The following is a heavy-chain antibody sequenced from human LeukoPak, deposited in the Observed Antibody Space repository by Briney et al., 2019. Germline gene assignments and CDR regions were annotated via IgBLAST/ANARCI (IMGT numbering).Heavy chain of an antibody. D-gene: IGHD1-26*01. CDR2: IYPGDSDT. V-gene: IGHV5-51*01. CDR1: GYSFTSYW. J-gene: IGHJ4*02. Sequence: GEPLKISCKGSGYSFTSYWIGWVRQMPGKGLEWMGIIYPGDSDTRYSPSFQGQVTISADKSISTAYLQWSSLKASDTAMYYCARHGRDRYYRSGSYSPFDYWGQGTLVTVSS. CDR3: ARHGRDRYYRSGSYSPFDY.